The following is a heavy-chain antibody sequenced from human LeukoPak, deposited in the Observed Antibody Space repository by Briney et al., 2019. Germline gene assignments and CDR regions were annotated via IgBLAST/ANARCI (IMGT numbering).Heavy chain of an antibody. CDR2: ISSNGGST. CDR3: ARSPDYGDYDDAFDI. J-gene: IGHJ3*02. V-gene: IGHV3-64*01. Sequence: GGSLRLSCAASGFTFSSYAMHWVRQAPGKGLEYVSAISSNGGSTYYANSVKGRFTISRDNSKNTLYLQMGSLRAEDMAVYYCARSPDYGDYDDAFDIWGQGTMVTVSS. CDR1: GFTFSSYA. D-gene: IGHD4-17*01.